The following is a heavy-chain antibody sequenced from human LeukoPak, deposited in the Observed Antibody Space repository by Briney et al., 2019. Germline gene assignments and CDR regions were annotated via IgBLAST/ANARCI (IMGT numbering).Heavy chain of an antibody. CDR2: IYHSGST. Sequence: SETLSLTCTVSGYSISSGYYWGWIRQPPGKGLEWIGSIYHSGSTYYNPSLKSRVTISVDTSKNQFSLKLSSVTAADTAVYYCARQRRPVTGYYYYMDVWGKGTTVTVSS. CDR1: GYSISSGYY. CDR3: ARQRRPVTGYYYYMDV. J-gene: IGHJ6*03. D-gene: IGHD2-21*02. V-gene: IGHV4-38-2*02.